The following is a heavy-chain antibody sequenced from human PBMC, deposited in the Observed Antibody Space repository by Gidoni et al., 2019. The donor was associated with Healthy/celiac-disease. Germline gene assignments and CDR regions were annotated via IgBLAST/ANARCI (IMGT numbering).Heavy chain of an antibody. CDR2: IYYSGSS. CDR1: GGSISSYY. Sequence: QVQLQESGTVLVKPSETLSLTCTASGGSISSYYWSWIRQPPGKGLEWIGYIYYSGSSNYNHSLKSRVTISVDTSKNQFSLKLSSVTAADTAVYYCAREGWYDAFDIWGQGTMVAVSS. D-gene: IGHD2-15*01. V-gene: IGHV4-59*01. CDR3: AREGWYDAFDI. J-gene: IGHJ3*02.